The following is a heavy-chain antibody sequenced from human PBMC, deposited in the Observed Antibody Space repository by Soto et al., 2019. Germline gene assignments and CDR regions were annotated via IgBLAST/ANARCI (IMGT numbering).Heavy chain of an antibody. CDR1: GYTFTGYY. Sequence: ASVKVYCKASGYTFTGYYMHWVRQAPGQGLEWMGWINPNSGGTNYAQKFQGWVTMTRDTSISTAYMELSRLRSDDTAVYYCAQRFRNGSGYYGMDVWGQGTTVTVSS. CDR3: AQRFRNGSGYYGMDV. CDR2: INPNSGGT. J-gene: IGHJ6*02. D-gene: IGHD3-10*01. V-gene: IGHV1-2*04.